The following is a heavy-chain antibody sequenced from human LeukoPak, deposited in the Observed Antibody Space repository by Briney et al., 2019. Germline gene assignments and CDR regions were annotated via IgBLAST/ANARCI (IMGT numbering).Heavy chain of an antibody. CDR2: INPNSGGT. Sequence: AASVKVSCKASGGTFSSYAISWVRQAPGQGLEWMGWINPNSGGTNYAQKFQGRVTMTRDTSISTAYMELSRLRSDDTAVYYCARAADDYGEFDYWGQGTLVTVSS. J-gene: IGHJ4*02. V-gene: IGHV1-2*02. CDR1: GGTFSSYA. D-gene: IGHD4-17*01. CDR3: ARAADDYGEFDY.